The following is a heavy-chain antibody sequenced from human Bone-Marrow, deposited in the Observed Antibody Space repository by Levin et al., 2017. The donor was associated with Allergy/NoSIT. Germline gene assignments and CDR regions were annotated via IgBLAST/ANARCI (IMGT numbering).Heavy chain of an antibody. CDR2: MFHSGIP. J-gene: IGHJ6*02. V-gene: IGHV4/OR15-8*01. Sequence: SETLSLTCVVSGASVSSDTWWSWVRRPPGKGLEWIGEMFHSGIPNYSPSLKSRVTISVDESKNQFSLKLKSVTAADTAVYYCAGAPKPYYYYSGMDVWGRGTTVTVSS. CDR1: GASVSSDTW. CDR3: AGAPKPYYYYSGMDV.